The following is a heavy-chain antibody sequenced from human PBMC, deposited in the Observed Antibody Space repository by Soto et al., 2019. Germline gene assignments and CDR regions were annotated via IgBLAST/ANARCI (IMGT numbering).Heavy chain of an antibody. J-gene: IGHJ4*02. CDR3: ARELSNSPDYFDF. D-gene: IGHD6-6*01. CDR1: GGSISSDDYY. V-gene: IGHV4-30-4*01. CDR2: IYCSGRT. Sequence: PSETLSLTCTVSGGSISSDDYYWSWIRQPPGKGLEWIGYIYCSGRTDYNPSLKSRVVISIDTSKNQFSLILSSMSATDTAVYYCARELSNSPDYFDFSGQGTLVTVSS.